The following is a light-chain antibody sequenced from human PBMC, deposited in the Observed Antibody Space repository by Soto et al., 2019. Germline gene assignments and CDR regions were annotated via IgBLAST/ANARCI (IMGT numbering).Light chain of an antibody. CDR1: QSIGSH. CDR3: QQRSTWPLT. Sequence: EVVLTQSPATLSLSPGERATLSCRASQSIGSHLAWFQQRPGQPPRLLIYDASNRATGIPARFSGSGSGTDFTLTISSLEPEDAAVYYCQQRSTWPLTFGGGTNVEIK. CDR2: DAS. V-gene: IGKV3-11*01. J-gene: IGKJ4*01.